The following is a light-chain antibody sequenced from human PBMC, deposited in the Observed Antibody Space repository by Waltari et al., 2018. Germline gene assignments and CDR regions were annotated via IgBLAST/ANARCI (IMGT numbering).Light chain of an antibody. J-gene: IGKJ4*01. CDR1: QSVKSNE. V-gene: IGKV3-20*01. CDR2: DTS. CDR3: QQYGTPLT. Sequence: EIVLTQSPGTLSLSPGDRATLSCRASQSVKSNELAWYQQKPGQAPRILIYDTSTRATGIPDRFSGSGSGTDFILTISRLEAEDFVLYYCQQYGTPLTFGGGTKVEIK.